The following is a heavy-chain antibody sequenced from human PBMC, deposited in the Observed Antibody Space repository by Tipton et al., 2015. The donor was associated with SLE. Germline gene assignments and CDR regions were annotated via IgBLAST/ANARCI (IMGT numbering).Heavy chain of an antibody. CDR2: ISSTSSYT. D-gene: IGHD4-17*01. J-gene: IGHJ6*04. V-gene: IGHV3-21*01. CDR3: ARDGRGDYPKGVRDV. CDR1: GFTLSVYS. Sequence: SLRLSCVAPGFTLSVYSMNWVRQAPGKGLEWVSFISSTSSYTFYAESVKGRFTISRDNAQNSLFLQMNSLRAEDTAVYYCARDGRGDYPKGVRDVWGKGTTVTVSS.